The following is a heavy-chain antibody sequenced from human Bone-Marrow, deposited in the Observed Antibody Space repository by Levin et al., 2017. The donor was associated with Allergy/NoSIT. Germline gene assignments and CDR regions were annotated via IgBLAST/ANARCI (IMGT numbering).Heavy chain of an antibody. CDR3: ARDNSFGVVID. Sequence: GGSLRLSCAASGFTFSSYGMHWVRQAPGKGLEWVAVIWYDGSNKYYADSVKGRFTISRDNSKNTLYLQMNSLRAEDTAVYYCARDNSFGVVIDWGQGTLVTVSS. D-gene: IGHD3-3*01. CDR1: GFTFSSYG. CDR2: IWYDGSNK. V-gene: IGHV3-33*01. J-gene: IGHJ4*02.